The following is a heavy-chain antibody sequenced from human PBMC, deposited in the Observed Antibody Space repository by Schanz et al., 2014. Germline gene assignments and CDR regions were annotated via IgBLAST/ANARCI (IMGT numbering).Heavy chain of an antibody. Sequence: QVQLQESGPGLVKPSETLSLTCTVSGGSISSHYWSWVRQAPGEGLEWIAYLLSSERAKYNPSLDSRSTVSLDTSKSPFSLHLRYVTAADTAVYYCATIPSGNISGYFDYWGQGSLVTVSS. J-gene: IGHJ4*02. CDR2: LLSSERA. V-gene: IGHV4-59*11. CDR1: GGSISSHY. CDR3: ATIPSGNISGYFDY. D-gene: IGHD5-18*01.